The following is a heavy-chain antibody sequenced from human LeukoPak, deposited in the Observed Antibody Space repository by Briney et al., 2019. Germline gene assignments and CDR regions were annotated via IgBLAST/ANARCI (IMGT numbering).Heavy chain of an antibody. J-gene: IGHJ4*02. CDR2: KNQDGSVK. Sequence: PGGSLRLSCAASGFTFSSSWMSWVRQAPGKGLEWVANKNQDGSVKFYVNSVKGRFTVSRDNAKNSLYLHMNSLRAEDTAVYYCARDPEGDGGATFDYWGQGTLVTVSS. V-gene: IGHV3-7*01. D-gene: IGHD1-26*01. CDR1: GFTFSSSW. CDR3: ARDPEGDGGATFDY.